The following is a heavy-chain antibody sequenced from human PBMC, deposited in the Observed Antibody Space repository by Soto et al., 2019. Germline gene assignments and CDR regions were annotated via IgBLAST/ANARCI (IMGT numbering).Heavy chain of an antibody. Sequence: ASVKVSCKASGYTFTSYAMHWVRQAPGQRLEWMGWINAGNGNTKYSQKFQGRVTITRDTSASTAYMELSSLRSEDTAVYYCARDGYIVVVPAAMENLFDPSGQGTLVIVSS. V-gene: IGHV1-3*01. CDR3: ARDGYIVVVPAAMENLFDP. D-gene: IGHD2-2*01. CDR1: GYTFTSYA. CDR2: INAGNGNT. J-gene: IGHJ5*02.